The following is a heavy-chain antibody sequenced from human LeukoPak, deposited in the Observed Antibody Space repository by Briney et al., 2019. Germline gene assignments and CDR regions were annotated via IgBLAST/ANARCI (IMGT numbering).Heavy chain of an antibody. CDR2: ISSSSSTI. V-gene: IGHV3-48*01. CDR1: GFTFSSYS. J-gene: IGHJ4*02. CDR3: ARAEQYSSSSAGDY. Sequence: GGSLRLSCAASGFTFSSYSMNWVRQAPGKGLEWVSYISSSSSTIYYADSVKGRFTISRDNAKNSLYLQMNSLRAEDTAVYYCARAEQYSSSSAGDYWGQGTLVTVSS. D-gene: IGHD6-6*01.